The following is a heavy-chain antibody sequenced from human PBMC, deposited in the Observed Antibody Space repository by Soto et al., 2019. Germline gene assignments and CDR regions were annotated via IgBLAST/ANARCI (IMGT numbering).Heavy chain of an antibody. CDR1: GGSISSSSYY. CDR3: ASLRGAAAGWGVGY. D-gene: IGHD6-13*01. Sequence: QLQLQESGPGLVKPSETLSLTCTVSGGSISSSSYYWGWIRQPPGKGLEWIGSIYYSGSTYYNPSLKSRVTISVDTSKNQFSLKLSSVTAADTAVYYCASLRGAAAGWGVGYWGQGTLVTVSS. J-gene: IGHJ4*02. CDR2: IYYSGST. V-gene: IGHV4-39*01.